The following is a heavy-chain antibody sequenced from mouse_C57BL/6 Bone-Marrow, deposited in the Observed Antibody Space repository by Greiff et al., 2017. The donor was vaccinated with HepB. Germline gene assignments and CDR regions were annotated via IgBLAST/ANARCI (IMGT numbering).Heavy chain of an antibody. CDR3: ARYYDYFDY. Sequence: QVQLQQSGAELVRPGTSVKVSFKASGYAFTNYLIEWVKQRPGQGLEWIGVINPGSGGTNYNEKFKGKATLTADKSSSTAYMQLSSLTSEDSAVYFCARYYDYFDYWGQGTTLTVSS. J-gene: IGHJ2*01. D-gene: IGHD1-1*01. CDR1: GYAFTNYL. V-gene: IGHV1-54*01. CDR2: INPGSGGT.